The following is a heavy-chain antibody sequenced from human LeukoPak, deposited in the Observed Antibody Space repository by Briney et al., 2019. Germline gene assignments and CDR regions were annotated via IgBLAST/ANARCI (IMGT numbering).Heavy chain of an antibody. V-gene: IGHV3-48*04. Sequence: GGPLRLSCAASGFTFSTYGMMWVRQAPGKGGEGLSYISSSSDSIKYADSVKGRFTSSRDNAKNSLYLQMNSLRAEDTAVYYCAKSRIGFSGQLDHWGQGALITVSS. CDR1: GFTFSTYG. J-gene: IGHJ4*02. D-gene: IGHD5-12*01. CDR3: AKSRIGFSGQLDH. CDR2: ISSSSDSI.